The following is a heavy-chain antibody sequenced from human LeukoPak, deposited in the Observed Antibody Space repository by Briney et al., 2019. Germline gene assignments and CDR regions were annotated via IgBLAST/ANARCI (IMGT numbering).Heavy chain of an antibody. CDR3: ARQTGSSQIVGATTHFDP. Sequence: SETLSLTCTVSGGSISSSSYYWGWIRQPPGKGLEWIGTIYYSGSTYYNPSLKSRITISVDMSKNQFSLKMSSVTAADTAIYYCARQTGSSQIVGATTHFDPWGQGTLATVSS. J-gene: IGHJ5*02. D-gene: IGHD1-26*01. CDR2: IYYSGST. CDR1: GGSISSSSYY. V-gene: IGHV4-39*01.